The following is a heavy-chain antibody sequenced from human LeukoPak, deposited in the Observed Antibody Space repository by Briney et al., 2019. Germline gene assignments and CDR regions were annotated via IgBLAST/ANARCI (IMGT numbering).Heavy chain of an antibody. D-gene: IGHD5-24*01. Sequence: PSETLSLTCTVSSDSMSSYYWSWIRQPPGKGLEWIGYIYYSGSTKYNPTLKSRVTILIDTSKNQFSLKLSSVTAADTAVYYCARGSRIATHWYFALWGRGTLVTVSS. J-gene: IGHJ2*01. V-gene: IGHV4-59*01. CDR1: SDSMSSYY. CDR3: ARGSRIATHWYFAL. CDR2: IYYSGST.